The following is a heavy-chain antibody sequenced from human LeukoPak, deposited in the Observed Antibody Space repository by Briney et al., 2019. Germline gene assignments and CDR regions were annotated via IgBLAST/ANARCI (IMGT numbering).Heavy chain of an antibody. D-gene: IGHD6-13*01. J-gene: IGHJ4*02. Sequence: GGSLRLSCAASGFTFSSYGMHWVRQAPGKGLEWVAVISYDGSNKYYADSVKGRFTISRDNSKNTLYLQMNSLRAEDTAVYYCAKEGIAAAGYPYYFDYWGQGTLVTVSP. CDR2: ISYDGSNK. V-gene: IGHV3-30*18. CDR1: GFTFSSYG. CDR3: AKEGIAAAGYPYYFDY.